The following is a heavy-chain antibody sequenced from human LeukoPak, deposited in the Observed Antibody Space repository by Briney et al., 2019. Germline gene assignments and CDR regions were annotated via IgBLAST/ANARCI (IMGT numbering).Heavy chain of an antibody. CDR1: GYTFTGYY. Sequence: ASVTVSCKASGYTFTGYYMHWVRQAPGQGLEWMGWINPNSGGTNYAQKFQGRVTMTRDTSISTAYMELSRLRSDDTAVYYCARDRRRSSSWWFDPWGQGTLVTVSS. CDR3: ARDRRRSSSWWFDP. D-gene: IGHD6-13*01. CDR2: INPNSGGT. J-gene: IGHJ5*02. V-gene: IGHV1-2*02.